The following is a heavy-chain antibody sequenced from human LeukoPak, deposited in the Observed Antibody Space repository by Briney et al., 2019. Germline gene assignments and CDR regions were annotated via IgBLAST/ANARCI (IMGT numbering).Heavy chain of an antibody. CDR2: ICAYNGNT. Sequence: ASVKVSCKASGYTFTSYGISWVRQAPGQGLEWMGWICAYNGNTNYAQKLQGRVTMTTDTSTSTAYMELRSLRSDDTAVYYCARARATVTTPDAFDIWGQGTMVTVSS. D-gene: IGHD4-17*01. V-gene: IGHV1-18*01. CDR3: ARARATVTTPDAFDI. CDR1: GYTFTSYG. J-gene: IGHJ3*02.